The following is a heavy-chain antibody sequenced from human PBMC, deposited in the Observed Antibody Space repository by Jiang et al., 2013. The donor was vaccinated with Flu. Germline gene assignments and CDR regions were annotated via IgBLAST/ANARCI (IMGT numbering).Heavy chain of an antibody. Sequence: LLKPSETLSLTCNVSGGSIGSSIYYWGWIRQPPGKGLEWIGSIYYSGSTYYSPSLKSRVTISVDTSQNQFSLRLSSVAAADTALYYCARGVAVVVPAASAYFHHWGQGTLVTVSS. CDR1: GGSIGSSIYY. CDR2: IYYSGST. CDR3: ARGVAVVVPAASAYFHH. J-gene: IGHJ1*01. V-gene: IGHV4-39*01. D-gene: IGHD2-2*01.